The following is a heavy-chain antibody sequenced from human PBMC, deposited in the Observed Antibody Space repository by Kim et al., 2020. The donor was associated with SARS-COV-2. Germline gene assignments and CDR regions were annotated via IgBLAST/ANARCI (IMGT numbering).Heavy chain of an antibody. CDR3: GRDYRYYDFWDSYYSYGDGVDI. CDR1: EFTFSNYA. D-gene: IGHD3-3*01. CDR2: TAHDGSDQ. V-gene: IGHV3-30*03. J-gene: IGHJ3*02. Sequence: GGSLRLSCAASEFTFSNYAMHWVRQAPGKGLEWVAITAHDGSDQYYGGSVKGRFTISRDNSKSTLYLQMNSLGPEDTAVYYCGRDYRYYDFWDSYYSYGDGVDIWGQGTMVTVSS.